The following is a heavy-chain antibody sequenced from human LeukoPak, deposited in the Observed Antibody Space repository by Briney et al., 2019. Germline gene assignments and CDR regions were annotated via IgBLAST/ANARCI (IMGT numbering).Heavy chain of an antibody. CDR3: ARASWVSNADAVW. CDR2: ISSGSSTI. J-gene: IGHJ4*02. Sequence: GGSLRLSCAASGFTLSSSNMHWVRQAPGKGLEWVSYISSGSSTIYYAASVKGRFTISRDNAKSSLYLQMNSLSAEDTAVYYCARASWVSNADAVWWGQGTQVTVSS. CDR1: GFTLSSSN. D-gene: IGHD1-1*01. V-gene: IGHV3-48*04.